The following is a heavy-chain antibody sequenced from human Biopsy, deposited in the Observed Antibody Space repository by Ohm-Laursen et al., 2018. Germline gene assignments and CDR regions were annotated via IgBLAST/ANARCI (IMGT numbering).Heavy chain of an antibody. Sequence: TLSLTCSVTGGYISHYYWTWIRQPAGQGLEWIGRIYITGETDYNPSLKSRVTMSVDSSKKQFSLKLKSVTAADTAIYYCARAPPLIRGVVESWFDPWGQGILVTVSS. CDR3: ARAPPLIRGVVESWFDP. J-gene: IGHJ5*02. D-gene: IGHD3-10*01. CDR1: GGYISHYY. CDR2: IYITGET. V-gene: IGHV4-4*07.